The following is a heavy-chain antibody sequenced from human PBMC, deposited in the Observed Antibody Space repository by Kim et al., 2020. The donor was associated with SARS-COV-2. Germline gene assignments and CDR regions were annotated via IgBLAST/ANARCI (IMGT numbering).Heavy chain of an antibody. CDR2: ISDSGGST. CDR3: AKDPRTSPGWGAFDI. V-gene: IGHV3-23*01. J-gene: IGHJ3*02. Sequence: GGSLRLSCAASGFTFTSYAMTWVRQAPGKGLEWVSSISDSGGSTFYPDSVKGRFTVSRDNSKNTLYLEINSLRVEDTAVYYCAKDPRTSPGWGAFDIWGQGTMVTVSS. CDR1: GFTFTSYA. D-gene: IGHD3-16*01.